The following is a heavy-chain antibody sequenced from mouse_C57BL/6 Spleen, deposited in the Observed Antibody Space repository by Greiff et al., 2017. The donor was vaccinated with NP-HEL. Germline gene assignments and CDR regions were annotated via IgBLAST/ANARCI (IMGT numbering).Heavy chain of an antibody. CDR1: GYTFTSYW. J-gene: IGHJ1*03. D-gene: IGHD2-2*01. CDR2: IHPNSGST. Sequence: VQLQQPGAELVKPGASVKLSCKASGYTFTSYWMHWVKQRPGQGLEWIGMIHPNSGSTNYNEKFKSKATLTVDKSSSTAYMQRSSLTSEDSAVYYCAREGGLRRYWYFDVWGTGTTVTVSS. CDR3: AREGGLRRYWYFDV. V-gene: IGHV1-64*01.